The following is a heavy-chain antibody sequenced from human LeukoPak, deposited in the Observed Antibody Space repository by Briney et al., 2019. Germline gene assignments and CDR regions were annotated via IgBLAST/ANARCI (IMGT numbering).Heavy chain of an antibody. D-gene: IGHD2-2*01. J-gene: IGHJ4*02. Sequence: PSETLSLTCTASGGSITSDYWSWIRQPPGKGLEWIGYISYSGSTSYDPSLKSRVTISGDSSKKQISLKLSSVTAADTAVYYCASPSSTSEYYFDYWGQGTLVTVSS. CDR3: ASPSSTSEYYFDY. CDR1: GGSITSDY. CDR2: ISYSGST. V-gene: IGHV4-59*08.